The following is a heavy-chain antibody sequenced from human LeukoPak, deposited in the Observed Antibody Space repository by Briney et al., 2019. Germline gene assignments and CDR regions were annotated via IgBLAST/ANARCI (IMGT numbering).Heavy chain of an antibody. Sequence: SETLSLTCAVYGGSFSGYYWSWIRQPPGKGLEGMGEIDHSGSTNYNPSLKSRVTISVDTSKNQFSLKLSSVTAADTAVYYCARTYYYGSGSTRDDAFDIWGQGTMVTVSS. CDR3: ARTYYYGSGSTRDDAFDI. D-gene: IGHD3-10*01. CDR1: GGSFSGYY. V-gene: IGHV4-34*01. CDR2: IDHSGST. J-gene: IGHJ3*02.